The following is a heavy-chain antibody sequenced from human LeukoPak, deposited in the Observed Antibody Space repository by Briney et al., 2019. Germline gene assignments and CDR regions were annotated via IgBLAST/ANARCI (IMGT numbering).Heavy chain of an antibody. J-gene: IGHJ6*03. V-gene: IGHV3-21*01. Sequence: AGGSLRLSCAASGFTFSTYSMNWVRQAPGKGLEWVSSISSSSSYRYYADSVKGRFTISRDNAKNSLYLQMNSLRAEDTAVYYCARDRSSVGMEEDYYYMDVWGKGTTVTVSS. D-gene: IGHD6-6*01. CDR3: ARDRSSVGMEEDYYYMDV. CDR1: GFTFSTYS. CDR2: ISSSSSYR.